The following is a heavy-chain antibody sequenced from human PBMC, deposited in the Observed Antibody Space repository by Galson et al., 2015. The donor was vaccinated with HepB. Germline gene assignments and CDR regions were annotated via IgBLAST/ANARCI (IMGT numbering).Heavy chain of an antibody. Sequence: SLRLSCAASGFTVSSNYMSWVRQAPGKGLEWVSVIYSGGSTYYADSVKGRFTISRDNSKNTLYLQMNSLRAEDTAVYYCARDSAVAGPGGGGYYYYYYGMDVWGQGTTVTVSS. V-gene: IGHV3-53*01. D-gene: IGHD6-19*01. CDR2: IYSGGST. J-gene: IGHJ6*02. CDR3: ARDSAVAGPGGGGYYYYYYGMDV. CDR1: GFTVSSNY.